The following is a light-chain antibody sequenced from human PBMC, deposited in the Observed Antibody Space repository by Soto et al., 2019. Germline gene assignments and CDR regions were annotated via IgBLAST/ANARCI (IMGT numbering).Light chain of an antibody. CDR2: GAS. J-gene: IGKJ2*02. Sequence: EIVLTQSPGTLSLSPGERATLSCRASQSISSSYLAWYQKKPGQAPRLHIYGASSRATGIPDRFSGSGSGTDFTLTISILEPEDFAVYYCPHYGGSPRTFGQGTKLEIK. V-gene: IGKV3-20*01. CDR3: PHYGGSPRT. CDR1: QSISSSY.